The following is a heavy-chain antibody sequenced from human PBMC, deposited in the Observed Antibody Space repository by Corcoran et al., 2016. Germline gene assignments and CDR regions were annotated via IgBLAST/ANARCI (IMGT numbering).Heavy chain of an antibody. Sequence: EVQLVESGGVVVQPGGSLRLSCAASGFTFDDYTMHWVRQAPGKGLEWVSLISWDGGSTYYADSVKGRFTISRDNSKNSLYLQMNSLRTEDTALYYDAKDKIAAAGTLDYWCQGTLVTVSS. CDR3: AKDKIAAAGTLDY. J-gene: IGHJ4*02. V-gene: IGHV3-43*01. CDR1: GFTFDDYT. D-gene: IGHD6-13*01. CDR2: ISWDGGST.